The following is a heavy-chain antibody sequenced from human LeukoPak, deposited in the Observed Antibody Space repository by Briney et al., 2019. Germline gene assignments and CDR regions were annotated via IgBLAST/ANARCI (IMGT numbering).Heavy chain of an antibody. CDR1: GGSISRTRYY. D-gene: IGHD5-18*01. CDR2: IYYSGST. Sequence: PSETLSLTCTVSGGSISRTRYYWGWIRQPPGKGLEWIASIYYSGSTYYNPSLKSRVTISVDTSKNQFSLRLSSVTAADTAVYFCAGRDIYGYGDKNWFDPWGQGTLVTVSS. CDR3: AGRDIYGYGDKNWFDP. J-gene: IGHJ5*02. V-gene: IGHV4-39*01.